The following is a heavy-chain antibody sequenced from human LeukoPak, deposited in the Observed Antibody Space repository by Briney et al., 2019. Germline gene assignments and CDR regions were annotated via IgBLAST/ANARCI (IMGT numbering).Heavy chain of an antibody. CDR1: GYTFTSYG. CDR3: ARDFLVDTAMVTDY. Sequence: ASVKVSCKASGYTFTSYGISWVRQAPGQGLEWMGWISAYNGNTNYAQKLQGRVTMTTDTSTSTAYMELRSLRSDDTAVYYCARDFLVDTAMVTDYWDQGTLVTVSS. CDR2: ISAYNGNT. J-gene: IGHJ4*02. D-gene: IGHD5-18*01. V-gene: IGHV1-18*04.